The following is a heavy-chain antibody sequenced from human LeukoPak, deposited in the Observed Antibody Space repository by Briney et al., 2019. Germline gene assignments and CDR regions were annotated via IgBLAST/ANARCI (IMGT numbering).Heavy chain of an antibody. J-gene: IGHJ4*02. CDR1: GGSFSGYY. CDR2: INHSGST. Sequence: PSETLSPTCAVYGGSFSGYYWSWIRQPPGKGLEWIGEINHSGSTNYNPSLKSRVTISVDTSKNQFSLMLSSVAAADTAVYYCARGYDSSAYYPFNYWGQGTLVTVSS. V-gene: IGHV4-34*01. D-gene: IGHD3-22*01. CDR3: ARGYDSSAYYPFNY.